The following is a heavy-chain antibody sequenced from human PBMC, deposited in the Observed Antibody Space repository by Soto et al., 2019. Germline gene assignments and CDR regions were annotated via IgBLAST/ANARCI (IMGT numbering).Heavy chain of an antibody. CDR2: ISAYNGNT. V-gene: IGHV1-18*01. CDR3: ARDYRGILLWTTYPNYYYYGMDV. CDR1: GYTFTSYG. D-gene: IGHD5-18*01. J-gene: IGHJ6*02. Sequence: ASVKVSCKASGYTFTSYGISWVRQAPGQGLEWMGWISAYNGNTNYAQKLQGRVTMTTDTSTSTVYMELRSLRSDDTAVYYCARDYRGILLWTTYPNYYYYGMDVWGQGTTVTV.